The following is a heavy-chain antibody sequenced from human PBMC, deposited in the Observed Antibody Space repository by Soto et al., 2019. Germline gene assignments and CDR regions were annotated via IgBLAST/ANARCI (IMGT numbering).Heavy chain of an antibody. CDR3: ARPFGGVIAHYYYYYMDV. Sequence: GGSLRLSCAASGFTFSDYYMSWIRQAPGKGLEWVSYISSSGSTIYYADSVKGRFTISRDNAKNSLYLQMNSLRAEDTAVYYCARPFGGVIAHYYYYYMDVWGKGTTVTVSS. D-gene: IGHD3-16*02. J-gene: IGHJ6*03. V-gene: IGHV3-11*01. CDR2: ISSSGSTI. CDR1: GFTFSDYY.